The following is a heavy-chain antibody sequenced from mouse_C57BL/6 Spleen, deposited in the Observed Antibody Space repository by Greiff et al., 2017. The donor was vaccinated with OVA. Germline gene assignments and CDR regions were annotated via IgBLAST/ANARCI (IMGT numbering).Heavy chain of an antibody. J-gene: IGHJ2*01. V-gene: IGHV1-22*01. D-gene: IGHD2-4*01. Sequence: VQLQQSGPELVKPGASVKMSCKASGYTFTDYHMHWVKQSHGKSLEWIGYINPNNGGTSYNQKFKGKATLTVNKSSSTAYMELRSLTSEDSAVYYCARYDDYDVRGTGFDYWGQGTTLTVSS. CDR2: INPNNGGT. CDR3: ARYDDYDVRGTGFDY. CDR1: GYTFTDYH.